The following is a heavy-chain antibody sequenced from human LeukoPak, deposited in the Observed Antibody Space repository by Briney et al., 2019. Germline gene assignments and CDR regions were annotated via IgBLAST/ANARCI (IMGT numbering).Heavy chain of an antibody. V-gene: IGHV1-24*01. CDR3: ARVTTWFGEDYYFDY. D-gene: IGHD3-10*01. CDR1: GYTLTELS. Sequence: ASVKVSCKVSGYTLTELSMHWVRQAPGKGLEWMGGFDPEDGETIYAQKFQGRVTMTEDTSTDTAYMELSSLRSGDTAVYYCARVTTWFGEDYYFDYWGQGTLVTVSS. J-gene: IGHJ4*02. CDR2: FDPEDGET.